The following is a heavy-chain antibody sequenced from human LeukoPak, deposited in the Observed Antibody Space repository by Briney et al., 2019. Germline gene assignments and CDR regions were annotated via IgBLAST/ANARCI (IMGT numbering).Heavy chain of an antibody. CDR2: IFTSGST. J-gene: IGHJ6*03. D-gene: IGHD2-15*01. CDR3: ARVLLAYYYYMDV. CDR1: GGSISSGSYY. Sequence: SETLSLTCTVSGGSISSGSYYWSWIRQPAGKGLEWIGRIFTSGSTKYNPSLKSRVTISVDTSKSQFSLKLSSVTAADTAVYYCARVLLAYYYYMDVWGKGTTVTVSS. V-gene: IGHV4-61*02.